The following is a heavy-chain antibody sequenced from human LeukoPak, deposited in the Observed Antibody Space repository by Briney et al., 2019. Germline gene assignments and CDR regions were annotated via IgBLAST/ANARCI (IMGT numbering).Heavy chain of an antibody. Sequence: GESLKISCKVSGYSFTSYWIGWVRQMPGKGLEWMGIIYPGDSDTRYSPSFQGQVTISADKSSSTTYLQWSTLKASDTAVYYCARPYSTGWYPFDYWGQGTLVTVSS. CDR2: IYPGDSDT. J-gene: IGHJ4*02. D-gene: IGHD6-19*01. V-gene: IGHV5-51*01. CDR3: ARPYSTGWYPFDY. CDR1: GYSFTSYW.